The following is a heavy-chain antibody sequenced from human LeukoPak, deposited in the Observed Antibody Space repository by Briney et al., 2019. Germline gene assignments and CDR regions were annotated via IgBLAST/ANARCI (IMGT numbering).Heavy chain of an antibody. J-gene: IGHJ2*01. CDR1: GFTFSSHA. CDR3: VKRYINSRGCDL. D-gene: IGHD6-19*01. Sequence: GGSLRLSCAASGFTFSSHAMSWVRQAPGKGLEWVSSISDAGDRTDYAGSVKGRFTTSRDNSKNTLYLQMNRLRAEDTAVYYCVKRYINSRGCDLWGRGPLVTVS. CDR2: ISDAGDRT. V-gene: IGHV3-23*01.